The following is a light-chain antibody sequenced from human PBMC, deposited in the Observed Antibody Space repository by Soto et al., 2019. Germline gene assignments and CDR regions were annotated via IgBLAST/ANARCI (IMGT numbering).Light chain of an antibody. Sequence: QSVLTQPASVSGSPGQSITISCTGTSSDVGGYNYDSWYQQHPGKAPKFMIYDVSNRPSGVSNRFSGSKSGNTASLTISGLQAEDEADYYCSSYTTSNTRQIVFGTGTKLTVL. CDR1: SSDVGGYNY. J-gene: IGLJ1*01. CDR3: SSYTTSNTRQIV. V-gene: IGLV2-14*01. CDR2: DVS.